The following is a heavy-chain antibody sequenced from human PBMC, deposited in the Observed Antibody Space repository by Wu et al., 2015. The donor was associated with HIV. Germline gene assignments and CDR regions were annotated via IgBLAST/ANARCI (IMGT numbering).Heavy chain of an antibody. CDR3: ASPRSPGFSSAWPTYFDY. J-gene: IGHJ4*02. CDR2: INPNNGGT. CDR1: GYTFTGYY. V-gene: IGHV1-2*02. Sequence: VKKPGASVKVSCKASGYTFTGYYLHWVRQAPGQGLEWMGWINPNNGGTNYAQKFQGRVTMTRDTSISTAYVELTSLRSEDTAVHYCASPRSPGFSSAWPTYFDYWGQGTLVTVSS. D-gene: IGHD6-19*01.